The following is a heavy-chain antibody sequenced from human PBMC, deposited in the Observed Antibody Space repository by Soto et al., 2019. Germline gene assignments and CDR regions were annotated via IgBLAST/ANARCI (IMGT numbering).Heavy chain of an antibody. J-gene: IGHJ6*03. CDR1: EFTFSSYG. D-gene: IGHD6-19*01. Sequence: LRLSYGASEFTFSSYGMDWVRQAPGKGLEWVAVIWYDGSNKYYADSVKGRFTISRDNSKNTLYLQMNSLRAEDTAVYYCAKVGGTAGYYYMDVWGKGTTVTVSS. CDR2: IWYDGSNK. V-gene: IGHV3-33*06. CDR3: AKVGGTAGYYYMDV.